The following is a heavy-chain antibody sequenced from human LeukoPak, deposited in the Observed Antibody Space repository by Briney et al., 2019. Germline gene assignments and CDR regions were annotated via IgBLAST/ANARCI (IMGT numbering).Heavy chain of an antibody. V-gene: IGHV3-23*01. J-gene: IGHJ4*02. CDR3: ASRPRADMGPLDF. D-gene: IGHD1-14*01. CDR1: GFTFSSYA. CDR2: ITGSGDRT. Sequence: GGSLRLSCAASGFTFSSYAMSWVRQAPGKGLEWVSSITGSGDRTYYADSVKGRFTISRDNSKNTLYLQMNSLRADETAVYYCASRPRADMGPLDFWGQGTLVTVSS.